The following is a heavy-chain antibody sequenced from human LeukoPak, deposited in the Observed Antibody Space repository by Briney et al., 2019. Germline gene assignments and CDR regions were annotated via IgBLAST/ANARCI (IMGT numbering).Heavy chain of an antibody. CDR3: ARATGTWGHDGFDI. CDR2: ISGYSSNT. CDR1: GYTFMSHG. Sequence: ASVKVSCKAYGYTFMSHGITWVRQAPGQGLEWMGWISGYSSNTHYAQTLQGRVTMITDTSTNTAYMELRSLISDDTAVYYCARATGTWGHDGFDIWGQGTMVTVS. V-gene: IGHV1-18*01. D-gene: IGHD3-16*01. J-gene: IGHJ3*02.